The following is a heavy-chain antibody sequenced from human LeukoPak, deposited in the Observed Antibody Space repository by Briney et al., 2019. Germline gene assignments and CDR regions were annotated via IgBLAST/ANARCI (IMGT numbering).Heavy chain of an antibody. Sequence: SETLSLTCIVSGGSISSYYWSWIRQPPGKGLEWIGYIYYSGSSNYNPSLKSRVTISVDTSKNQFSLKLSSVTAADTAVYYCARLSTNTSMIVVVPEGFYYMDVWGKGTTVTISS. D-gene: IGHD3-22*01. J-gene: IGHJ6*03. CDR1: GGSISSYY. V-gene: IGHV4-59*12. CDR2: IYYSGSS. CDR3: ARLSTNTSMIVVVPEGFYYMDV.